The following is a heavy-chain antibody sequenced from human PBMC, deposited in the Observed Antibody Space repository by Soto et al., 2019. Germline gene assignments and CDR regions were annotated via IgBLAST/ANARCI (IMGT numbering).Heavy chain of an antibody. Sequence: QVQLQESGPGLVKPSQTLSLTCDVSGGSISSGGAYYWSWIRQSPGKGLEWIAYIHYSGSTYYNSSLKSRVTMSVDTAKNQFSLKVSSVTAADTAVYYCARSPKGLGNFDYWGQGTLVTVSS. CDR1: GGSISSGGAYY. CDR2: IHYSGST. J-gene: IGHJ4*02. CDR3: ARSPKGLGNFDY. V-gene: IGHV4-30-4*01. D-gene: IGHD3-10*01.